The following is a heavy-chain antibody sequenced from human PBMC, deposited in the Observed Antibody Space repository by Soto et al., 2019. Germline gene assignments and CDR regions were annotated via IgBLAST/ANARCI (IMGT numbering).Heavy chain of an antibody. V-gene: IGHV3-7*03. J-gene: IGHJ4*02. Sequence: GGSLRLSCAASGVDFTTTWMNWVRLAPGKGLEWVASTVPDGSERYYVGSVKGRFTISRDNTRTSLYLQMNGLRLDDTAVYYCVTAVRTRLDNWGPGTLVTVSS. CDR3: VTAVRTRLDN. CDR2: TVPDGSER. CDR1: GVDFTTTW. D-gene: IGHD3-10*01.